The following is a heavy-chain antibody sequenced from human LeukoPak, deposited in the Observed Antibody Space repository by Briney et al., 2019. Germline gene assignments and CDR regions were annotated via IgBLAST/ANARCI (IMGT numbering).Heavy chain of an antibody. Sequence: GGSLRLSCAASGFTFSSYSMNWVRQAPGKGLEWVSSISSSSSYIYYADSVKGRFTISRDNAKNSLYLQMNSLRAEDTAVYYCAREFGYYDSRGPFDYWGQGTLVTVSS. V-gene: IGHV3-21*01. J-gene: IGHJ4*02. CDR1: GFTFSSYS. D-gene: IGHD3-22*01. CDR3: AREFGYYDSRGPFDY. CDR2: ISSSSSYI.